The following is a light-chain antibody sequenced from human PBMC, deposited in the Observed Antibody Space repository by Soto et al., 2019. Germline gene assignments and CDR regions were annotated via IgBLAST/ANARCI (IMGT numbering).Light chain of an antibody. CDR3: QQYYSYPHT. CDR2: AAS. Sequence: AIRMTQSPSSFSASTGDRVTITCRASQGISSYLAGYQQKPGKAPKLLIYAASTLQSWVPSRFSGSGSGTDLTLTSSCLQSEDFATYYCQQYYSYPHTFGQGTKVEIK. J-gene: IGKJ1*01. CDR1: QGISSY. V-gene: IGKV1-8*01.